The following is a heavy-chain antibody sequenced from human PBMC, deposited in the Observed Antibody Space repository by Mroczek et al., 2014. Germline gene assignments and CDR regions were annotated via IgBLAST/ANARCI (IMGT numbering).Heavy chain of an antibody. CDR3: ARAYPYGRVNY. Sequence: QVQLQQWGAGLLKPSETLSLTCAVYGGSFSGYYWSWIRQPPGKGLEWIGEINHSGSTNYNPSLKSRVTISVDTSKNQFSLKLSSVTAADTAVYYCARAYPYGRVNYWGQGTLVTVSS. V-gene: IGHV4-34*01. CDR1: GGSFSGYY. J-gene: IGHJ4*02. CDR2: INHSGST. D-gene: IGHD1-26*01.